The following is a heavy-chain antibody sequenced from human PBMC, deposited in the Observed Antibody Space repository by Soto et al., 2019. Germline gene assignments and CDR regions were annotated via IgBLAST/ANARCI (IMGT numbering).Heavy chain of an antibody. J-gene: IGHJ4*02. CDR3: AKEADISGYYPDY. V-gene: IGHV3-23*01. Sequence: GGALRLSCAASGFTFSSYAMSWVRQAPGKGLEWVSVISGSGGSTHYADSVKGRSTISRDNSKNTLHLQVNSLRGEDTAVYYCAKEADISGYYPDYWGQGTQVTVSS. CDR2: ISGSGGST. D-gene: IGHD3-22*01. CDR1: GFTFSSYA.